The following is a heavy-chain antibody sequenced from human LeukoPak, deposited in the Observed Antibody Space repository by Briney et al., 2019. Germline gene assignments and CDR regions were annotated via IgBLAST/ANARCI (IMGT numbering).Heavy chain of an antibody. J-gene: IGHJ4*02. CDR2: IYHSGST. CDR1: GDSISSCGYY. CDR3: ARDGRAGSLFAY. Sequence: PSETLSLTCTVSGDSISSCGYYWGWIRQPPGKGLEWIGYIYHSGSTYYNPSLKRRATTSVDRYKTQFSLKLSSVTAADTAIYFCARDGRAGSLFAYWGQGTLVTVSS. D-gene: IGHD6-19*01. V-gene: IGHV4-30-2*01.